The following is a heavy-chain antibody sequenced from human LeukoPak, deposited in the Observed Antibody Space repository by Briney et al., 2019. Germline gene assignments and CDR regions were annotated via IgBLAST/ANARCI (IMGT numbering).Heavy chain of an antibody. CDR2: IWYDGSNK. CDR1: GFTFDSYA. J-gene: IGHJ6*02. D-gene: IGHD5-18*01. Sequence: GGSLRLSCAASGFTFDSYAIHWVRQAPGKGLEWVAVIWYDGSNKYYADSVKGRFTISRDNSKNTLYLQMNSLRAEDTAVYYCARDKGYSYGNYYYGMDVWGQGTTVTVSS. V-gene: IGHV3-33*08. CDR3: ARDKGYSYGNYYYGMDV.